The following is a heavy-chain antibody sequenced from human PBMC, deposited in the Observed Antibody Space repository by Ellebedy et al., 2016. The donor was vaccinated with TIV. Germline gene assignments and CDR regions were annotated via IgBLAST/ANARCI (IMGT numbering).Heavy chain of an antibody. D-gene: IGHD5-12*01. CDR2: ISGSGDYT. CDR1: GLNFSSDD. Sequence: GESLKISCAASGLNFSSDDLHWVRQAPGKGLEWVSAISGSGDYTYYADSVKGRFTISRDNSRNTLYLQMNSLRVEDTAVYYCAKSGFSGYGYFDSWGQGSLVTVSS. V-gene: IGHV3-23*01. J-gene: IGHJ4*01. CDR3: AKSGFSGYGYFDS.